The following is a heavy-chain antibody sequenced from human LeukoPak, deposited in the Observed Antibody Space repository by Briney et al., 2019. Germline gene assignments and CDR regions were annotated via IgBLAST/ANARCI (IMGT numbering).Heavy chain of an antibody. D-gene: IGHD6-13*01. CDR3: ARDRAAAAGTFWGLAVYYYYGMDV. Sequence: ASVKVSCKASGYTFTSYYMHWVRQAPGQGLEWMGIINPSGGSTSYAQKFQGRVTMTRDTSTSTVYVELSSLRSEDTAVYYCARDRAAAAGTFWGLAVYYYYGMDVGGQGTTVTVSS. CDR1: GYTFTSYY. J-gene: IGHJ6*02. V-gene: IGHV1-46*01. CDR2: INPSGGST.